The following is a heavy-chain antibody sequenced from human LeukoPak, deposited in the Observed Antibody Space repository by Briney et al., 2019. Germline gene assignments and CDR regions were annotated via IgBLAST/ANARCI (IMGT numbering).Heavy chain of an antibody. Sequence: GESLKISCKGSGYSFSNYWIALVRQMPGKGLEWMGIIYPGDSDTTYSPSFQGHVTISVDKSISTAYLQWSSLKASDTAMYYCTRHRVRESRGVAFDMWGQGTMVTVSS. CDR2: IYPGDSDT. V-gene: IGHV5-51*01. D-gene: IGHD2-8*02. J-gene: IGHJ3*02. CDR1: GYSFSNYW. CDR3: TRHRVRESRGVAFDM.